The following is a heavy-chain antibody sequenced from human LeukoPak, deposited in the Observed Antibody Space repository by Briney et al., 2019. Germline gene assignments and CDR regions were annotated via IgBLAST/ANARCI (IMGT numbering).Heavy chain of an antibody. CDR2: VYYTGST. Sequence: TASETLSLTCTVSGDSISSSNYYWGWIRQPPGNGLEWIGSVYYTGSTYYNPSLKSRVTISVDTSKNQFSLKLNSVTAADTAVYYCARPGYSSGPYYFDYWGQGTLVTVSS. CDR1: GDSISSSNYY. D-gene: IGHD5-18*01. V-gene: IGHV4-39*01. CDR3: ARPGYSSGPYYFDY. J-gene: IGHJ4*02.